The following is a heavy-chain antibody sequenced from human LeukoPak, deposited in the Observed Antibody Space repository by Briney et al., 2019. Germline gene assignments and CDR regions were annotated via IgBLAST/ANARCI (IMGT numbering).Heavy chain of an antibody. CDR3: AGRSLRGYYFDY. CDR1: AYTFTGYY. D-gene: IGHD1-26*01. V-gene: IGHV1-2*06. CDR2: INPNNGGA. J-gene: IGHJ4*02. Sequence: GASVKVSCKASAYTFTGYYMHWVRQAPGQGLEWMGRINPNNGGAKYAQKFQGRVSMTRDTSITTAYMELSSLRSEDTAVYYCAGRSLRGYYFDYWGQGTLVTVSS.